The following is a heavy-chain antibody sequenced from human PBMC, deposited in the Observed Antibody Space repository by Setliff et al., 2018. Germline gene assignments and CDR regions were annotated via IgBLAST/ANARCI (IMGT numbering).Heavy chain of an antibody. D-gene: IGHD4-17*01. J-gene: IGHJ4*02. CDR1: GFIFSTYW. CDR2: IKQDGSDK. CDR3: ARLRKDYGDYYYFDY. Sequence: QSGGSLRLSCAASGFIFSTYWMSWARQAPGKGLEWVANIKQDGSDKYYVDSVKGRFTISRDNAKNSLYLQMNSLRAEDTAVYYCARLRKDYGDYYYFDYWGQGTLVTVSS. V-gene: IGHV3-7*01.